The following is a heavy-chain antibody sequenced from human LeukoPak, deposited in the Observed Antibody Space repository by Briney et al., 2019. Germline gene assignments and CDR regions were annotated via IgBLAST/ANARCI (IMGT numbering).Heavy chain of an antibody. J-gene: IGHJ4*02. V-gene: IGHV3-23*01. CDR3: AKEGVEYYDISGTTDY. D-gene: IGHD3-9*01. CDR2: ISGSGGST. CDR1: GFTFSSYA. Sequence: GGSLRLSCAASGFTFSSYAMSWVRQAPGKGLEWVSAISGSGGSTYYADSVKGRFTISRDNSKNTLYLQMNSLRAEDTAVYYCAKEGVEYYDISGTTDYWGQGTVVTVSS.